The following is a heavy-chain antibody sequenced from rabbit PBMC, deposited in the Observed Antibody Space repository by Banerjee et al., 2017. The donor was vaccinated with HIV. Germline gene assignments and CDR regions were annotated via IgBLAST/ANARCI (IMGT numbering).Heavy chain of an antibody. CDR1: GIDFSSNA. CDR2: IYAGSSGST. J-gene: IGHJ3*01. Sequence: QSLEESGGDLVKPGASLTLTCTASGIDFSSNAMCWVRQAPGKGLEWIACIYAGSSGSTWYASWAKGRFTISKTSSTTVTLQMTSLTVADTATYFRARAAGINWGLWGQGTLVTVS. V-gene: IGHV1S40*01. CDR3: ARAAGINWGL. D-gene: IGHD4-2*01.